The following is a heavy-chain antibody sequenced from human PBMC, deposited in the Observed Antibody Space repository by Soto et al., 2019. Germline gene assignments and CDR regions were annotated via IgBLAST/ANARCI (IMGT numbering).Heavy chain of an antibody. V-gene: IGHV4-59*01. CDR3: ARDLSNYGDFRDYCMDV. CDR1: GGSISSYY. Sequence: PSETLSLTCTVSGGSISSYYWSWIRQPPGKGLEWIGYIYYSGSTNYNPSLKSRVTISVDTSKNQFSLKLSSVTAADTAVYYCARDLSNYGDFRDYCMDVWGQGTTVTVSS. J-gene: IGHJ6*02. CDR2: IYYSGST. D-gene: IGHD4-17*01.